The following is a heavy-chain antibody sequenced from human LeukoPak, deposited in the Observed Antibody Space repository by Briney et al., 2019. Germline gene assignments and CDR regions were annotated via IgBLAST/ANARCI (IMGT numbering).Heavy chain of an antibody. J-gene: IGHJ4*02. V-gene: IGHV3-7*05. CDR2: IDQDGSGK. D-gene: IGHD3-10*01. CDR3: ASYGSRSHDY. CDR1: GFTFNDYY. Sequence: GGSLRLSGTTSGFTFNDYYMSWVRQAPGKGLEWVANIDQDGSGKYYVDSVMGRFTISRDNANNSLFLQMNSLRAEDSAVYYCASYGSRSHDYWGQGTLVTVSS.